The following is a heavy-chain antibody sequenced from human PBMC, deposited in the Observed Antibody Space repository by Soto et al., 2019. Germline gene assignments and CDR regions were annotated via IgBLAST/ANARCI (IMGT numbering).Heavy chain of an antibody. V-gene: IGHV1-69*04. D-gene: IGHD3-22*01. J-gene: IGHJ4*02. CDR3: ARDRGLYYDSSGYLLLGY. Sequence: ASLKVSCKASGGTFSSYTISWVRQAPGQGLEWMGRIIPILGIANYAQKFQGRVTITADKSTSTAYMELSSLRSEDTAVYYCARDRGLYYDSSGYLLLGYWGQGTLVTVSS. CDR1: GGTFSSYT. CDR2: IIPILGIA.